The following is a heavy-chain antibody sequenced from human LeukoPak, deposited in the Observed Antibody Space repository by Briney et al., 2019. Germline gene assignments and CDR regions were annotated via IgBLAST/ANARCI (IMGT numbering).Heavy chain of an antibody. CDR2: ISGSGGST. J-gene: IGHJ3*02. CDR1: GFTFSSYA. V-gene: IGHV3-23*01. Sequence: GGSLRLSCAASGFTFSSYAMSWVRQAPGKGLEWVSAISGSGGSTYYADSVKGRFTISRDNSKNTLYLQMNSLRAEDTAVYYCARVRGDSSSWYDAFDIWGQGTMVTVSS. CDR3: ARVRGDSSSWYDAFDI. D-gene: IGHD6-13*01.